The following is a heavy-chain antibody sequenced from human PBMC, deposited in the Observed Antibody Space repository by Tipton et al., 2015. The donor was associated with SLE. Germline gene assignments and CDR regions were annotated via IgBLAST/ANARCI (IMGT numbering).Heavy chain of an antibody. D-gene: IGHD5-12*01. CDR2: NSTSGST. CDR3: AARYSGYLQH. J-gene: IGHJ1*01. Sequence: TLSLTCAVSVCSLSSYYWSWIRQPPGKGLEWVGYNSTSGSTNCNPSPKSRVTLSVDTSKNQFSLNLSSVTAADTAVYYCAARYSGYLQHWGQGTPVTVSS. V-gene: IGHV4-4*08. CDR1: VCSLSSYY.